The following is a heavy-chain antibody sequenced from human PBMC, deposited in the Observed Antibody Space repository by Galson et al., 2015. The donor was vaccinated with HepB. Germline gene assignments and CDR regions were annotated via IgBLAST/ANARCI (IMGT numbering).Heavy chain of an antibody. V-gene: IGHV1-2*06. CDR3: AKRLAALGENAFDI. Sequence: SVKVSCKASGYTFTGYYMNWVRQAPGQGLEWMGRINPNSGGTNYAQKFQGRVTMTRDTSISTAYMELSRLRSDDTAVYYCAKRLAALGENAFDIWGQGTMVTVSS. CDR2: INPNSGGT. J-gene: IGHJ3*02. CDR1: GYTFTGYY. D-gene: IGHD6-6*01.